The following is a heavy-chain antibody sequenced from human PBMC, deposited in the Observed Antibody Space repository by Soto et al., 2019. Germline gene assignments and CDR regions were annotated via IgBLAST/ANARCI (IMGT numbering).Heavy chain of an antibody. J-gene: IGHJ4*02. V-gene: IGHV4-39*01. CDR3: VSCFPWVGSDY. Sequence: QLQLQESGPGLVKPSETLSLTCTVSGGSISSSDYYWGWIRQPPGKGLEWIGNIYYSGSASYNPALQGRVTISVDTSTNQVSLKLSSVTAADPAVDICVSCFPWVGSDYWGQGTLGTVSS. D-gene: IGHD3-10*01. CDR1: GGSISSSDYY. CDR2: IYYSGSA.